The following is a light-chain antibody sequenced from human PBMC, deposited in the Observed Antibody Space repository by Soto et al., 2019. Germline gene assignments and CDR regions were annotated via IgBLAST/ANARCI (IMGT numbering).Light chain of an antibody. CDR3: CSYAGSSTYV. V-gene: IGLV2-23*01. Sequence: QAVLTQPASVSGSPGQSITISCTGISSNIGSYNFVSWYQQHPGKAPKVIIYEGNQRPSGVSNRFSGSKSGNTASLTISGLQVEDEADYYCCSYAGSSTYVFGTGTKLTVL. J-gene: IGLJ1*01. CDR2: EGN. CDR1: SSNIGSYNF.